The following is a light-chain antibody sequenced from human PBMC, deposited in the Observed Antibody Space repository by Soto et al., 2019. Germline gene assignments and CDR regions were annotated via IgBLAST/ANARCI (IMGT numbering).Light chain of an antibody. V-gene: IGKV1-5*01. CDR1: QSISSW. J-gene: IGKJ4*01. Sequence: IQMTHSPSTLSASVGDIVAITCRASQSISSWLAWYQQKPGKAPKLLIYDVSSLESGVPSRFSGSGSGTEFTLTISSLQPDDFATYYCLQHNSYPLTFGGGTKVDIK. CDR3: LQHNSYPLT. CDR2: DVS.